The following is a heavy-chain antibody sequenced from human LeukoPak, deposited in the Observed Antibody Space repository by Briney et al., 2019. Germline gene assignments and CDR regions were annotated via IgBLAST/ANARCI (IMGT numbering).Heavy chain of an antibody. V-gene: IGHV3-23*01. CDR2: ISSDGSKT. D-gene: IGHD3-10*01. Sequence: GGSLRLSCAASGFTFSSYAMNWFRQAPGQGLEWLSAISSDGSKTYYVGSVKGRFTISRDNSWSTLYLQMNSLRVEDMAVYYCAKDTKPFPNYFGSGTDHWGQGTLVTVSS. CDR1: GFTFSSYA. J-gene: IGHJ4*02. CDR3: AKDTKPFPNYFGSGTDH.